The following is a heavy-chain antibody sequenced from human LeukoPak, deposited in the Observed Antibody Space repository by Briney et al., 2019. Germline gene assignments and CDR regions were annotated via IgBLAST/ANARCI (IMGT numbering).Heavy chain of an antibody. J-gene: IGHJ3*02. CDR3: ARDPPIGGADVFDI. CDR2: MNPNSGGT. Sequence: ASVKVSCKASGYMFTGYYIHWVRQAPGQGLEWMGWMNPNSGGTLYAQKFQGRVTMTRDTSISTAYMELSRLTSDDTAVYYCARDPPIGGADVFDIWGQGTMVTVSS. CDR1: GYMFTGYY. D-gene: IGHD3-10*01. V-gene: IGHV1-2*02.